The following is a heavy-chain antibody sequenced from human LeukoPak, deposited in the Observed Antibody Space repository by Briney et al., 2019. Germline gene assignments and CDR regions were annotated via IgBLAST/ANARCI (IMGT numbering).Heavy chain of an antibody. CDR1: GGSISSYY. CDR2: IYYTGNT. Sequence: SETLSLTCTVSGGSISSYYWTWIRQPPGKGLEWIGYIYYTGNTNYNPSLKSRVTISVDTSKNHFSLKLSSVTAADTAVYYCARGDLRRDYESSPSWGQGTLVTVSS. J-gene: IGHJ5*02. CDR3: ARGDLRRDYESSPS. V-gene: IGHV4-59*08. D-gene: IGHD3-22*01.